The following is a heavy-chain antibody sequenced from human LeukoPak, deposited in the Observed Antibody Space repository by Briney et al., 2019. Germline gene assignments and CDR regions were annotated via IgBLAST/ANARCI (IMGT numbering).Heavy chain of an antibody. V-gene: IGHV3-23*01. Sequence: GGSLRLSCAASRFTFSSYAMSWVRQAPGKGLEWVSRISGGGISTYFADSVKGRFTISRDNSKNTLYLQMNSLRAEDTAVYYCANQYQLELWYFQHWGQGTLVTVSS. CDR3: ANQYQLELWYFQH. J-gene: IGHJ1*01. D-gene: IGHD2-2*01. CDR1: RFTFSSYA. CDR2: ISGGGIST.